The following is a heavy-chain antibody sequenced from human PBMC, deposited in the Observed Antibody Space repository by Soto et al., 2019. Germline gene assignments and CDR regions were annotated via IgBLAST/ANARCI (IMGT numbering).Heavy chain of an antibody. J-gene: IGHJ5*02. CDR2: ISISGTAI. Sequence: GVSLRLSCAASGFTFRSYSMNWVRQAPGKGLEWVSYISISGTAIYYADSVKGRFTISRDDAKNSLYLQMNSLRDEDTSVYYCARDNGIAGSFDPRGQGALVTVSS. D-gene: IGHD6-13*01. CDR3: ARDNGIAGSFDP. CDR1: GFTFRSYS. V-gene: IGHV3-48*02.